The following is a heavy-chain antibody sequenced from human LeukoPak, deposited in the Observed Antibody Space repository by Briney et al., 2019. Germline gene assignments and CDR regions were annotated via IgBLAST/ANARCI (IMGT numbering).Heavy chain of an antibody. CDR2: ISSSGSTK. CDR1: GFTFSDYY. J-gene: IGHJ5*02. V-gene: IGHV3-11*01. CDR3: ASSYDFWSGYSNWFDP. D-gene: IGHD3-3*01. Sequence: SGGSLRLSCAASGFTFSDYYMSWIRQAPGKGLEWVSYISSSGSTKYYADSVKGRFTISRNNAKNSLYLQMNSLRAEDTAVYYCASSYDFWSGYSNWFDPWGQGTLVTVSS.